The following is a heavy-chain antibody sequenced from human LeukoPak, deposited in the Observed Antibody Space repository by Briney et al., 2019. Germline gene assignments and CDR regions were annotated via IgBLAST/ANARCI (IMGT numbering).Heavy chain of an antibody. CDR1: GFSFSSYA. V-gene: IGHV3-23*01. Sequence: PGGSLRLSCAASGFSFSSYAMSWVRQAPGKGLDWVSGISGSADSTYYADSVKGRFTISRDSSKNTLYLQMNSLRAEDTAVYYCARVAYSGSSSNCDYWGQGTLVTVSS. CDR2: ISGSADST. J-gene: IGHJ4*02. D-gene: IGHD6-6*01. CDR3: ARVAYSGSSSNCDY.